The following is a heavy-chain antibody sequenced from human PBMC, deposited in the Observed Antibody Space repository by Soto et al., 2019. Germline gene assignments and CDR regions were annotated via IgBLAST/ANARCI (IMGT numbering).Heavy chain of an antibody. D-gene: IGHD4-17*01. Sequence: QVQLVQSGAEVKKPGASVKVSCKASGYTFTSYAMHWVRQAPGQRLEWMGWINAGNGNTKYLQKFQGRVTITRDTSASTAYMELSSLRSEDTAVYYCARDLVNATTVPHFDYWGQGTLVTVSS. V-gene: IGHV1-3*01. CDR1: GYTFTSYA. CDR3: ARDLVNATTVPHFDY. J-gene: IGHJ4*02. CDR2: INAGNGNT.